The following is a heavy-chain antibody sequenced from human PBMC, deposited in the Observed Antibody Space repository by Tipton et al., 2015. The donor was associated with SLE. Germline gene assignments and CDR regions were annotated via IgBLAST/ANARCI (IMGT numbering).Heavy chain of an antibody. CDR1: GYFISSGYY. Sequence: TLSLTCAVSGYFISSGYYWGWIRQPPGKGLEWIGIAYHSGSTYYNPSLESRVTISIDTSKNQFSLKLTSVTAADTAVCFCARDRSSVSDWGQGTQVIVSP. D-gene: IGHD5/OR15-5a*01. CDR2: AYHSGST. V-gene: IGHV4-38-2*02. J-gene: IGHJ4*02. CDR3: ARDRSSVSD.